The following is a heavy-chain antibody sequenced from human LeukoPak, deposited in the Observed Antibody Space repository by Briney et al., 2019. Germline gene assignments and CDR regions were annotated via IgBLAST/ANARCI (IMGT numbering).Heavy chain of an antibody. CDR3: ARDDDKAMVIFDY. CDR2: ISYDGSNK. D-gene: IGHD5-18*01. J-gene: IGHJ4*02. Sequence: GRSLRLSCAASGFTFSSYGMHWVRQAPGKGLEWVAVISYDGSNKYYADSVKGRFTISRDNSKNTLYLQMNSLRAEDTAVYYCARDDDKAMVIFDYGGKEPRVTVSS. V-gene: IGHV3-30*03. CDR1: GFTFSSYG.